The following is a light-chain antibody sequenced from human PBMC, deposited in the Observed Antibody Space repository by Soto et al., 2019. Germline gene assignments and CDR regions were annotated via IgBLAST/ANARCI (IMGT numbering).Light chain of an antibody. CDR1: SSNIGARYD. CDR3: QSYDSSLSGAWV. J-gene: IGLJ3*02. V-gene: IGLV1-40*01. Sequence: QPVLTQPPSVSGAPGQRVTISCTGSSSNIGARYDVHWYQQLPGTAPKLLIYDNSNRPSGVPDRFSGSKSGTSASLAITGLQAEDEPDYYCQSYDSSLSGAWVFGGGTKLTVL. CDR2: DNS.